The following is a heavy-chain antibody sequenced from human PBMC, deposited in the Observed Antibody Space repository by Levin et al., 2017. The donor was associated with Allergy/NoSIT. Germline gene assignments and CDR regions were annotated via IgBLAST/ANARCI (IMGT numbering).Heavy chain of an antibody. CDR1: GYTFTSYY. Sequence: ASVKVSCKASGYTFTSYYMHWVRQAPGQGLEWMGIINPSGGSTSYAQKFQGRVTMTRDTSTSTVYMELSSLRPEDTAVYYCARGEIELWPRGDWFDPLGQGTLVTVSS. J-gene: IGHJ5*02. CDR3: ARGEIELWPRGDWFDP. D-gene: IGHD5-18*01. CDR2: INPSGGST. V-gene: IGHV1-46*01.